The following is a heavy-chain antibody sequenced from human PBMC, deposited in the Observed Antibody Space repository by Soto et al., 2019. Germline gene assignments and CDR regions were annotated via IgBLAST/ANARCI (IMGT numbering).Heavy chain of an antibody. CDR2: IYYSGST. J-gene: IGHJ6*02. D-gene: IGHD3-22*01. Sequence: SETLSLTCTISGGSISSGDYYWSWIRQPPGKGLEWIGYIYYSGSTYYNPSLKSRVTISVDTSKNQFSLKLSSVTAADTAVYYCARADAPYYYDSSGYYYGKERYYGMDVWGQGTTVTVSS. CDR3: ARADAPYYYDSSGYYYGKERYYGMDV. CDR1: GGSISSGDYY. V-gene: IGHV4-30-4*01.